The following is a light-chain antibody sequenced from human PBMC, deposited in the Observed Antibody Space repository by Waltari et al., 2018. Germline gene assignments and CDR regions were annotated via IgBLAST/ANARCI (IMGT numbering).Light chain of an antibody. CDR2: RSS. J-gene: IGKJ4*01. Sequence: EVVMTQSPATLSVSPGERATLSCRASQNVNSNLAWYQQKPGQAPRLLIYRSSTRATVIPARFSGSGSRTEFTLTISSVQSEDFAVYYCQQYNNWPLTFGGGTKVEI. CDR1: QNVNSN. V-gene: IGKV3-15*01. CDR3: QQYNNWPLT.